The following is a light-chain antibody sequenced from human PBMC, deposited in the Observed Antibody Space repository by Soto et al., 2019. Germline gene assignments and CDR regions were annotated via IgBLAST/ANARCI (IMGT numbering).Light chain of an antibody. J-gene: IGKJ4*01. V-gene: IGKV3-11*01. CDR2: DAY. CDR1: QSVRGY. CDR3: QQRSAWPLT. Sequence: EIVLTHSPSTLSLSPWERATLSCMASQSVRGYLAWYQQKLGQAPRLLISDAYNRAAGVPARFSGSGSGADFTLTISSLEPEDFAVYYCQQRSAWPLTFGGGTKVDIK.